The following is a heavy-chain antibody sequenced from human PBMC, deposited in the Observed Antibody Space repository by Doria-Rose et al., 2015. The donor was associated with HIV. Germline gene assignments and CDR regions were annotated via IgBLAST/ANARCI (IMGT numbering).Heavy chain of an antibody. J-gene: IGHJ3*02. CDR1: GFTFSSYA. CDR3: ARDRYSSGVNDAFDI. CDR2: ISYDGGYE. V-gene: IGHV3-30*09. D-gene: IGHD6-19*01. Sequence: VQLLESGGGVVQPGRSLRLSCATSGFTFSSYAMHWVRQAPGKVLECVTVISYDGGYEYYADSVKGRFAISRDNSKNTLYLQMNSLRAEDTAVYYCARDRYSSGVNDAFDIWGQGTMVTVSS.